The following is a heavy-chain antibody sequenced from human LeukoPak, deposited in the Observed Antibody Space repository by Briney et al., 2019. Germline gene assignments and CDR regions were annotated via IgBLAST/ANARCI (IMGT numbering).Heavy chain of an antibody. Sequence: GASVKVSCKASGYSFTCHYMNWVRQGPGQGLEWMGRINTKNGGTNYEQNFQGRVTITRDTSISTTYIDLSRLRPDDTAVYYCARVGDGLNDGFDIWGQGTMVTVSS. CDR3: ARVGDGLNDGFDI. CDR1: GYSFTCHY. J-gene: IGHJ3*02. CDR2: INTKNGGT. D-gene: IGHD5-24*01. V-gene: IGHV1-2*06.